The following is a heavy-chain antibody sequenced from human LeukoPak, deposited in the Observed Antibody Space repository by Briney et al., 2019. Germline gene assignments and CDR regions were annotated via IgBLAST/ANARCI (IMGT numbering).Heavy chain of an antibody. Sequence: SETLSLTCTVSGGSISSYYWSWIRQPPGKGLEWIGYIYTSGSTNYNPSLKSRVTISVDTSKNQFSLKLSSVTAADTAVYYCARCTYSSSSRYYYYYMDVWGKGTTVTVSS. CDR2: IYTSGST. CDR1: GGSISSYY. J-gene: IGHJ6*03. V-gene: IGHV4-4*09. CDR3: ARCTYSSSSRYYYYYMDV. D-gene: IGHD6-6*01.